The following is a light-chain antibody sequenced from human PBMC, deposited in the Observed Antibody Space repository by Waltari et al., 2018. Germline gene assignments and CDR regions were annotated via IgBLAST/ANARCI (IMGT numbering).Light chain of an antibody. CDR2: AAS. Sequence: DIQMTQSPSSLSASVADRVTIPCQESQDISSYLNSYQQKAGKAPKLLMSAASNLEAGVPSRFSGDRFGTDFTFTITSLQSEDIATYYCQQYADLPWTFGQGTKVEIK. CDR3: QQYADLPWT. J-gene: IGKJ1*01. CDR1: QDISSY. V-gene: IGKV1-33*01.